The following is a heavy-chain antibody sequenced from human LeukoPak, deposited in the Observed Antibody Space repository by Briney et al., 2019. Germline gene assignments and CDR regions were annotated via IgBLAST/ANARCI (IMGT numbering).Heavy chain of an antibody. D-gene: IGHD3-16*02. Sequence: PSETLSLTCTVSGGSISSYYWGWIRQPLGKGLEWIGSIYYSGSTYYNPSLKSRVTISVDTSKNQFSLKLSSVTAADTAVYYCARAFYDYVWGSYRQRAFDIWGQGTMVTVSS. V-gene: IGHV4-39*07. CDR1: GGSISSYY. CDR3: ARAFYDYVWGSYRQRAFDI. J-gene: IGHJ3*02. CDR2: IYYSGST.